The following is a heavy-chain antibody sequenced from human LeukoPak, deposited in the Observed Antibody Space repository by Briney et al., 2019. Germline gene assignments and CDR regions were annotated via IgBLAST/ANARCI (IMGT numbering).Heavy chain of an antibody. CDR1: AGSRSSYY. D-gene: IGHD5-12*01. V-gene: IGHV4-4*07. J-gene: IGHJ5*02. CDR2: IYTSGST. CDR3: ARDRRGYGNWFDP. Sequence: SETLSLTGTVSAGSRSSYYWSWIRQPAGKGLERIGRIYTSGSTNYNPSLKSRVTMSVDTSKNQFSLKLSSVTAADTAVYYCARDRRGYGNWFDPWGQGTLVTVSS.